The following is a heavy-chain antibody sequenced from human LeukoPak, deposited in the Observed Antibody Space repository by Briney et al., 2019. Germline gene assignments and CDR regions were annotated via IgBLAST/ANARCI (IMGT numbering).Heavy chain of an antibody. D-gene: IGHD2-2*01. CDR3: AKGREDGPYCSSTSCYIQGGY. Sequence: GGSLRLSCAASGFTFSSYWMHWVRQAPGKGLVWVSRINSDGSSTSYADSVKGRFTISRDNSKNTLYLQMNSLRAEDTAVYYCAKGREDGPYCSSTSCYIQGGYWGQGTLVTVSS. V-gene: IGHV3-74*01. J-gene: IGHJ4*02. CDR1: GFTFSSYW. CDR2: INSDGSST.